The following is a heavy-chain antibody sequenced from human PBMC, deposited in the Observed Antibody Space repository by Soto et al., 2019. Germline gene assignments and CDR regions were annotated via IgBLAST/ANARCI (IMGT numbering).Heavy chain of an antibody. CDR3: ARSGGSGSYYNGY. CDR2: IDPSDSYT. J-gene: IGHJ4*02. D-gene: IGHD3-10*01. V-gene: IGHV5-10-1*01. Sequence: GESLKISCKGSGYSFTSYWISWVRQMPGKGLEWMGRIDPSDSYTNYSPSFQGHVTISADKSISTAYLQWSSLKASDTAMYHCARSGGSGSYYNGYWGQGTLVTVSS. CDR1: GYSFTSYW.